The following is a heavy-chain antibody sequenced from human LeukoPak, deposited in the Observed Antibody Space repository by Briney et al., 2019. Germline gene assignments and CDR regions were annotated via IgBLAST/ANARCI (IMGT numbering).Heavy chain of an antibody. Sequence: PGGSLRLSCAASGFTFSSYEMNWVRQAPGKGLEWVSYISSSGSTIYYADSVKGRFTISRDNAKNSLYLQMNSLRAEDTAVYYCTRSQGSWPDYFDYWGQGTLVTVSS. CDR1: GFTFSSYE. CDR2: ISSSGSTI. V-gene: IGHV3-48*03. D-gene: IGHD6-13*01. CDR3: TRSQGSWPDYFDY. J-gene: IGHJ4*02.